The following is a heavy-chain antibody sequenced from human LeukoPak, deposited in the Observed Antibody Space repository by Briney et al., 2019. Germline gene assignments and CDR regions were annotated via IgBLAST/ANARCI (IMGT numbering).Heavy chain of an antibody. J-gene: IGHJ5*02. CDR2: IYYSGRT. CDR3: ARNFILWFGELWGDWFDP. CDR1: GGSISSSSYY. Sequence: PSETLSLTCTVSGGSISSSSYYWGWIRQPPGKGLEWIGSIYYSGRTYYNPSLKSRVTISVDTSKNQFSLKLSSVTAADTAVYYCARNFILWFGELWGDWFDPWGQGTLVTVSS. V-gene: IGHV4-39*07. D-gene: IGHD3-10*01.